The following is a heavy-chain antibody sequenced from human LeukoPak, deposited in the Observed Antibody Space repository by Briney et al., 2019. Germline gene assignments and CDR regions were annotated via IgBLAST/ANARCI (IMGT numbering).Heavy chain of an antibody. J-gene: IGHJ4*02. Sequence: PGGSLRLSCASSGFTFSDYWMIWVRGARGKRLEWVANIRQDGGELYYVDSVKGRFAISRDNAKNSLYLQMNSLRAEDTAVYYCATNIAGRRWGYFDYWGQGTLVTVSS. V-gene: IGHV3-7*02. CDR1: GFTFSDYW. D-gene: IGHD6-6*01. CDR2: IRQDGGEL. CDR3: ATNIAGRRWGYFDY.